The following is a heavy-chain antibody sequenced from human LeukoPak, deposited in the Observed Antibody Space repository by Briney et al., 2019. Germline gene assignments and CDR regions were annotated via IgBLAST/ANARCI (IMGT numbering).Heavy chain of an antibody. V-gene: IGHV3-23*01. J-gene: IGHJ4*02. CDR1: GLTFTNYA. D-gene: IGHD3-16*01. CDR3: AKSGGGLSFDS. Sequence: GGSLRLSCAASGLTFTNYAMSWVRQAPGKGLEWVSLINGRGAATYYSNSVKGRFTISRDNSKNTLYLQMNSLSADDTAVYYCAKSGGGLSFDSWGQGTLVTVSS. CDR2: INGRGAAT.